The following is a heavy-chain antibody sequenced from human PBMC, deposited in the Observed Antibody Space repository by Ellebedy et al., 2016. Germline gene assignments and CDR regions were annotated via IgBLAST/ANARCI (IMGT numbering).Heavy chain of an antibody. V-gene: IGHV1-69*04. CDR2: IIPILGTA. CDR1: GGTFSSYA. D-gene: IGHD1-1*01. J-gene: IGHJ5*02. Sequence: ASVKVSCKASGGTFSSYAISWVRQAPGQGLEWMGRIIPILGTANYAQKFQGRVTITADKSTSTAYMELSSLRYEDTAGYYCAAGNDGGWFDPWGQGTLVTVSS. CDR3: AAGNDGGWFDP.